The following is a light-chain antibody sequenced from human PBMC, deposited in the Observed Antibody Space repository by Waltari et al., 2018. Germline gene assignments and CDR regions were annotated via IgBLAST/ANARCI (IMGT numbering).Light chain of an antibody. CDR1: QDISNY. CDR2: AAS. CDR3: LQYNSKPYS. J-gene: IGKJ2*03. Sequence: DIQMTQSPSSLSASVGDRVTITCRASQDISNYLTLYQQKPGKPPKRLIYAASSLESGVPSRFSGSGSGTEFTLTISSLQPEDFAAYYCLQYNSKPYSFGQGTKVEIK. V-gene: IGKV1-17*01.